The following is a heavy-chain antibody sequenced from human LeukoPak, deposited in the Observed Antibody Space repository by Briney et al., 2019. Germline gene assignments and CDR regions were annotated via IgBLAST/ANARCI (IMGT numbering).Heavy chain of an antibody. J-gene: IGHJ4*02. CDR2: ISAYNGNT. CDR1: GYTFTSYG. D-gene: IGHD3-16*02. CDR3: AGGVRSNYDYVWGSYRSLYYFDY. Sequence: PGASVRVSCKASGYTFTSYGISWVRQAPGQGLEWMGWISAYNGNTNYAQKLQGRVTMTTDTSTSTAYMELRSLRSDDTAVYYCAGGVRSNYDYVWGSYRSLYYFDYWGQGTLVTVSS. V-gene: IGHV1-18*01.